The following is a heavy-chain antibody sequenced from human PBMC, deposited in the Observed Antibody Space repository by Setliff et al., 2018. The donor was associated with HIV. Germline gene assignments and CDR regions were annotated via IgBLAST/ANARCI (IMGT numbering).Heavy chain of an antibody. CDR1: GDSLGSYY. V-gene: IGHV4-59*01. J-gene: IGHJ6*02. Sequence: PSETLSLTCSVSGDSLGSYYWSWIRQPPGKGLEWIGYIYHSGSSSSNPSLKSRVTISGDTSKNQLSLKLSSVTAADTAVYYCARAQTDYYGMDVWGQGTTVTVSS. CDR3: ARAQTDYYGMDV. CDR2: IYHSGSS.